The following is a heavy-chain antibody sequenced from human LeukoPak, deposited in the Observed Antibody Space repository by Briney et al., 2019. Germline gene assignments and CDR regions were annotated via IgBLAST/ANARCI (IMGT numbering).Heavy chain of an antibody. CDR1: GYTFTSYG. Sequence: ASAKVSCKASGYTFTSYGISWVRQAPGQGLEWMGWISAYNGNTNYAQKLQGRVTMTTDTSTSTAYMELRSLRSDDTAVYYCARGLLPGYSSSWLGAGYYYYMDVWGKGTTVTISS. J-gene: IGHJ6*03. CDR3: ARGLLPGYSSSWLGAGYYYYMDV. V-gene: IGHV1-18*01. CDR2: ISAYNGNT. D-gene: IGHD6-13*01.